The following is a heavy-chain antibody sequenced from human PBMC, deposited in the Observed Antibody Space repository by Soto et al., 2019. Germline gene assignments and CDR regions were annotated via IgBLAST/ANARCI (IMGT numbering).Heavy chain of an antibody. CDR1: GFTFQTYW. Sequence: PGGSLRLSCAASGFTFQTYWMSWVRQAPGKGLEWVANIKQDGSEKYYLDSVKGRFTISRDDAKSSLDLQMNSLRAEDTAVYYCARVIRWNPHFDHWCQGTLVTVSS. D-gene: IGHD1-1*01. J-gene: IGHJ4*02. CDR3: ARVIRWNPHFDH. V-gene: IGHV3-7*04. CDR2: IKQDGSEK.